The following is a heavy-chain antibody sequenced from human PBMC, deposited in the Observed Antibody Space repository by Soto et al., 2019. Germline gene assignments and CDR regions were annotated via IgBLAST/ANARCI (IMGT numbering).Heavy chain of an antibody. CDR2: IYHSAST. CDR3: ARVNGYKYYFDY. Sequence: SETLSLTCAVSSGSIISTNWWSWVRQPPGKGLEWIGEIYHSASTNYNPSLKSRVTISVDKSKNQFSLNLTSVTAADTAVYYCARVNGYKYYFDYWGQGALVTVSS. D-gene: IGHD6-25*01. CDR1: SGSIISTNW. V-gene: IGHV4-4*02. J-gene: IGHJ4*02.